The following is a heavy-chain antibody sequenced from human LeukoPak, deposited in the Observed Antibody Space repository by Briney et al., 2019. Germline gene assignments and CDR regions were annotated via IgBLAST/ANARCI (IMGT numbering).Heavy chain of an antibody. CDR3: ARIAVAGRLYWYLDL. CDR1: GYTFTDYY. V-gene: IGHV1-2*02. Sequence: GASVKVSCKASGYTFTDYYMHWVRQAPGQGLGWVGWINPNSGGTNYAQNFQGRVTITRDTSISTAYMELSRLRSDDTAVYYCARIAVAGRLYWYLDLWGRGTLVTVSS. CDR2: INPNSGGT. D-gene: IGHD6-19*01. J-gene: IGHJ2*01.